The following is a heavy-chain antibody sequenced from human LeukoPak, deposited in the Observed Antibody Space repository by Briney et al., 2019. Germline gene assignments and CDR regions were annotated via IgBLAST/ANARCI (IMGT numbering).Heavy chain of an antibody. CDR2: IWPGDSDT. Sequence: GESLKISCKGSRYSFTDFWIGWVRQMPGKGLEWMGIIWPGDSDTRYSPSFQGQVTISADKSISTAYLQWSSLKASDTAMYYCARAVYDSSGFDYWGQGTLVTVSS. CDR1: RYSFTDFW. J-gene: IGHJ4*02. CDR3: ARAVYDSSGFDY. D-gene: IGHD3-22*01. V-gene: IGHV5-51*01.